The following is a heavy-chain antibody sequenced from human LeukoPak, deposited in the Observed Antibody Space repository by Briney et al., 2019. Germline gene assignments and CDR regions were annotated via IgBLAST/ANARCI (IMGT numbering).Heavy chain of an antibody. D-gene: IGHD2-2*01. J-gene: IGHJ4*02. V-gene: IGHV1-2*02. CDR1: GYTFTGYY. CDR3: ARVQGYCSSTSCYPDTNFDY. Sequence: GASVKVSCKASGYTFTGYYMHWVRQAPGQGLEWMGWINPNSGGTNYAQKFQGRVTMTRDTSISTAYMELSRLRSDDTAVYCCARVQGYCSSTSCYPDTNFDYWGQGTLVTVSS. CDR2: INPNSGGT.